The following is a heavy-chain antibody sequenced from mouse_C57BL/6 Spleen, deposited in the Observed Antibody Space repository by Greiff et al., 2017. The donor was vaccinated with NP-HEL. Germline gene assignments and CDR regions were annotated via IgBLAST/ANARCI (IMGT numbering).Heavy chain of an antibody. Sequence: QVQLQPSGAELVRPGASVKLSCKASGYTFTDYYINWVKQRPGQGLAWIARIYPGSGNTYYNEKFKGKATLTAEKSSSTAYMQLSSLTSEDSAVYFCAIERLRWYFDVWGTGTTVTVSS. D-gene: IGHD2-4*01. CDR1: GYTFTDYY. CDR2: IYPGSGNT. V-gene: IGHV1-76*01. J-gene: IGHJ1*03. CDR3: AIERLRWYFDV.